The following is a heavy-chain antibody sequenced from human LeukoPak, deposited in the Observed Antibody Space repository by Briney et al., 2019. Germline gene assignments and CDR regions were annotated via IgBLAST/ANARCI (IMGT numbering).Heavy chain of an antibody. CDR2: INHSGST. CDR1: GGSISSYY. Sequence: SETLSLTCTVSGGSISSYYWSWIRQPPGKGLEWIGEINHSGSTNYNPSLKSRVTVSVDTSKNQFSLKLSSVTAADTAVYYCARGRGIEVATIYYFDYWGQGTLVTVSS. J-gene: IGHJ4*02. CDR3: ARGRGIEVATIYYFDY. D-gene: IGHD5-12*01. V-gene: IGHV4-34*01.